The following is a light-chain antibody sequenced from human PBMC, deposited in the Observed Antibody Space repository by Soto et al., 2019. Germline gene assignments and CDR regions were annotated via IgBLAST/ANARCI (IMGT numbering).Light chain of an antibody. CDR1: SSDVGSYNL. J-gene: IGLJ2*01. CDR2: EGS. Sequence: QSALTQPASVSGSPGQSITISCPGTSSDVGSYNLVSWYQQHPGKAPKLMIYEGSKRPSGVSNRFSGSKSGNTASPTISGLQAEDEADYYCCSYAGSSTHVVFGGGTKLTVL. V-gene: IGLV2-23*01. CDR3: CSYAGSSTHVV.